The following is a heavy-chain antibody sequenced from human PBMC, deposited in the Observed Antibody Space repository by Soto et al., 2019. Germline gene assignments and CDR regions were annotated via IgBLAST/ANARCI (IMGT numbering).Heavy chain of an antibody. J-gene: IGHJ6*02. V-gene: IGHV3-21*01. CDR1: GFPFGTYP. D-gene: IGHD3-10*01. CDR3: ARDRGYDAHDYYYNAMDV. CDR2: IRGFSPYT. Sequence: EVQLVESGGGLVKPGGSLSLSCISSGFPFGTYPMIWVRQAPGKGREWVSGIRGFSPYTFYAESVKGRFTISRDNAKNSLYLQMNSLRAEDTAVYYCARDRGYDAHDYYYNAMDVWGQGTTVTVSS.